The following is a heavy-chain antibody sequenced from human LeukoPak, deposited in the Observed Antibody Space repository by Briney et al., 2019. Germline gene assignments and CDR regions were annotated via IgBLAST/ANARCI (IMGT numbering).Heavy chain of an antibody. CDR2: INHSGST. CDR3: ARGAMVRGVIINY. Sequence: SETLSLTCAVYGGSFSGYYWSWTRQPPGKGLEWIGEINHSGSTNYNPSLKSRVTISVDTSKNQFSLKLSSVTAADTAVYYCARGAMVRGVIINYWGQGTLVAVSS. CDR1: GGSFSGYY. D-gene: IGHD3-10*01. V-gene: IGHV4-34*01. J-gene: IGHJ4*02.